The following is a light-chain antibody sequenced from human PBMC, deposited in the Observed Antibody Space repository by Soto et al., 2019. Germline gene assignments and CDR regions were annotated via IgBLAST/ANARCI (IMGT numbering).Light chain of an antibody. CDR2: EVS. J-gene: IGLJ2*01. Sequence: QLVLTQPASVSGSPGQSITISCTGTSSDVGGYNYVSWYQQHPGKAPKLMIYEVSNRPSGVSNRFSGSKSGNTASLRISGLQAEDEADYYCSSHTSSCTSVVFGGGTKVTVL. CDR1: SSDVGGYNY. V-gene: IGLV2-14*01. CDR3: SSHTSSCTSVV.